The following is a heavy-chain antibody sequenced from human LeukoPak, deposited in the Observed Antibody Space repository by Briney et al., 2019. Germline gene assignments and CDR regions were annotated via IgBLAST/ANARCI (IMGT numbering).Heavy chain of an antibody. CDR2: IYHSGST. J-gene: IGHJ4*02. Sequence: PSETLSLTCSVSGYAISSGYFWGRIRQPPGKGLEWIGTIYHSGSTYYNPSLKSRVTISVDTSKNQFSLKLSSVTAADTAVYYCAGGYSYGYDYWGQGTLVTVSS. V-gene: IGHV4-38-2*02. D-gene: IGHD5-18*01. CDR1: GYAISSGYF. CDR3: AGGYSYGYDY.